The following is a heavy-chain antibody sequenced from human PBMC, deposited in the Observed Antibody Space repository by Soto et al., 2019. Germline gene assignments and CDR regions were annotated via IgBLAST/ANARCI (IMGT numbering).Heavy chain of an antibody. D-gene: IGHD1-26*01. Sequence: EVQLVESGGGLVQPGGSLRLSCAASGFTVSNNYMSWVRQAPGKGLEWVSLIYSAGSTYYADSVKGRFTISRDNSKNTRYLQMTSLRSEDTAVYYCAGNSHKVYWGQGTLVTVSS. J-gene: IGHJ4*02. CDR2: IYSAGST. V-gene: IGHV3-66*01. CDR3: AGNSHKVY. CDR1: GFTVSNNY.